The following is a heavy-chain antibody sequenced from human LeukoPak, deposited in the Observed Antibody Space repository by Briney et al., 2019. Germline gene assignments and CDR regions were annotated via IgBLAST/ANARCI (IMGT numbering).Heavy chain of an antibody. J-gene: IGHJ4*02. CDR3: VFLAVAGTDY. V-gene: IGHV3-30*03. CDR2: ISYDGSNK. CDR1: GFTFSSYG. D-gene: IGHD6-19*01. Sequence: RSGGSLILSCAASGFTFSSYGMHWVRQAPGQGLEWVAVISYDGSNKYYADSVKGRFTISRDNSKNTLYLQMNSLRAEDTAVYYCVFLAVAGTDYWGQGTLVTVSS.